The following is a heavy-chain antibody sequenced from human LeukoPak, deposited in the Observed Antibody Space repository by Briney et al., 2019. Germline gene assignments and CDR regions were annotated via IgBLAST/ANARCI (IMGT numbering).Heavy chain of an antibody. J-gene: IGHJ1*01. Sequence: GGSLRLSCAASGFSFSTYGMHWVRQAPGKGLEWVAFIRYDGVNKFYGDSVKGRFTISRDNSKNTLYLEMNSLRPEDTAVYYCAKEAGASARNFQHWGQGTLVTVSS. CDR1: GFSFSTYG. CDR3: AKEAGASARNFQH. D-gene: IGHD2-15*01. CDR2: IRYDGVNK. V-gene: IGHV3-30*02.